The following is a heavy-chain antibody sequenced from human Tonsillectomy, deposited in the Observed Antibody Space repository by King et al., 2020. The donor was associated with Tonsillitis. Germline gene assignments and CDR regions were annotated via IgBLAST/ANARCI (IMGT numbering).Heavy chain of an antibody. V-gene: IGHV1-46*01. J-gene: IGHJ3*02. Sequence: QLVQSGAEVKKPGASVKVSCKASGYTFTSYYMHWVRQAPEQGLEWMGIINPSGGSTSYAQKFQGRVTMTRDTSTSTVYMELSSLRSEDTAVYYCATRGGYYDDAFDIWGQGTMVTVSS. CDR3: ATRGGYYDDAFDI. CDR2: INPSGGST. CDR1: GYTFTSYY. D-gene: IGHD3-22*01.